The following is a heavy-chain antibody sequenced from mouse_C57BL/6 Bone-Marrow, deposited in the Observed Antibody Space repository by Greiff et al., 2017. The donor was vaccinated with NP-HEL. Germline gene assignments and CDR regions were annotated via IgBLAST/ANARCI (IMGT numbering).Heavy chain of an antibody. CDR2: ISGGGGNT. CDR1: GFTFSSYT. CDR3: ARRYYGRGFYFDY. V-gene: IGHV5-9*01. D-gene: IGHD1-1*01. Sequence: EVKVEESGGGLVKPGGSLKLSCAASGFTFSSYTMSWVRQTPEKRLEWVATISGGGGNTYYPDSVKGRFTISRDNAKNTLYRQMSSLRSEDTALYYCARRYYGRGFYFDYWGQGTTLTVSS. J-gene: IGHJ2*01.